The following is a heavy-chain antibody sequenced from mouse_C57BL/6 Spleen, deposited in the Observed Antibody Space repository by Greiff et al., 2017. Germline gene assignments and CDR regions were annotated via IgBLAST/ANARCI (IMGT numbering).Heavy chain of an antibody. Sequence: EVMLVESGGGLVQPGGSMKLSCVASGFTFSNYWMNWVRQSPEKGLEWVAQIRLKSDNYATHYAESVKGRFTISRDDSKISVYLQMNNLRAEDTGIYYCTGEGTGWAWFAYWGQGTLVTVSA. CDR2: IRLKSDNYAT. J-gene: IGHJ3*01. CDR3: TGEGTGWAWFAY. CDR1: GFTFSNYW. V-gene: IGHV6-3*01. D-gene: IGHD4-1*01.